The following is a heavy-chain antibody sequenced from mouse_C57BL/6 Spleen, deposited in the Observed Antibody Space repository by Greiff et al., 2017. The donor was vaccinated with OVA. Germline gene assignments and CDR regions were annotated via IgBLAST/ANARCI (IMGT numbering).Heavy chain of an antibody. D-gene: IGHD1-1*01. CDR3: ANYYYGLDY. V-gene: IGHV1-80*01. CDR2: IYPGDGDT. Sequence: QVQLQQSGAELVKPGASVKISCKASGYAFSSSWMNWVKQRPGKGLEWIGQIYPGDGDTNYNGKFKGKATLTADKSSSTAYMQLSSLTSEDSAVYFCANYYYGLDYWGQGTTLTVSS. J-gene: IGHJ2*01. CDR1: GYAFSSSW.